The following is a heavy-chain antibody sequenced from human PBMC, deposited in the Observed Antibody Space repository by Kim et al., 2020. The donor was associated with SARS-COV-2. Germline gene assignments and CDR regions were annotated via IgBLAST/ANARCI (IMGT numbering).Heavy chain of an antibody. CDR3: SGSSGWYRLDY. Sequence: THYNPPRKSRVTISVDKSKNHFSLNLNSVTAADTAVYYCSGSSGWYRLDYWGQGTLVTVSS. D-gene: IGHD6-19*01. J-gene: IGHJ4*02. V-gene: IGHV4-4*02. CDR2: T.